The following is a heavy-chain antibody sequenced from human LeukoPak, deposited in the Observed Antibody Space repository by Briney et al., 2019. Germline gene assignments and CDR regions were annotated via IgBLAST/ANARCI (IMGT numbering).Heavy chain of an antibody. V-gene: IGHV3-21*01. CDR3: ASFETVAAYPFDY. J-gene: IGHJ4*02. CDR1: GFTFSSYS. Sequence: PGGSLRLSCAASGFTFSSYSMNWVRQAPGKGLEWVSSISGNSIYIYYADSVKGRFTISRDNAKTSLYLQMSSLRVADTAVYYCASFETVAAYPFDYWGQGTLVTVSS. D-gene: IGHD6-19*01. CDR2: ISGNSIYI.